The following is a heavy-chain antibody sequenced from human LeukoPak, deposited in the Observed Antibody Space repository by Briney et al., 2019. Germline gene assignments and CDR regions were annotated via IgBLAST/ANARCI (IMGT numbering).Heavy chain of an antibody. CDR1: GFXFSRYA. CDR2: ISSNGGST. V-gene: IGHV3-64*04. D-gene: IGHD2-15*01. CDR3: ATLLLGVGGDY. Sequence: GGSLRLSCSASGFXFSRYAIHWVRQAPGKGLEYVSAISSNGGSTYYADSVKGRFTISRDNSKNTLYLQMNSLRDEDTAMYSCATLLLGVGGDYWGQGTLVTVSS. J-gene: IGHJ4*02.